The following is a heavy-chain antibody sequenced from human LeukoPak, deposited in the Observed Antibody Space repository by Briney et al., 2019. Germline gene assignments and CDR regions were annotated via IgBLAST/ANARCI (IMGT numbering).Heavy chain of an antibody. CDR2: ISGSGNGGSI. J-gene: IGHJ4*02. V-gene: IGHV3-64D*06. CDR3: VKDFGRVRGTPDS. CDR1: GFVFSIYT. Sequence: QAGGSLRLSWSASGFVFSIYTMYWVRQAPGKGPEYVSTISGSGNGGSIYYADSVKGRFTISRDDSKSILYLQMNGLRSEDTAVYYCVKDFGRVRGTPDSWGQGTLVTVSS. D-gene: IGHD3-16*01.